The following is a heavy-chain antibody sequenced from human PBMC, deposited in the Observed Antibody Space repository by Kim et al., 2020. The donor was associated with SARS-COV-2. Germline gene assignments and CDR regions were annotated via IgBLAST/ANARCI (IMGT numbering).Heavy chain of an antibody. Sequence: YSTSLKTRLTISKDTSKNQGVLTMTNMDPVDTATYYCERIKMGKLAYFDCWGQGTLVTVSS. V-gene: IGHV2-70*01. J-gene: IGHJ4*02. CDR3: ERIKMGKLAYFDC. D-gene: IGHD6-13*01.